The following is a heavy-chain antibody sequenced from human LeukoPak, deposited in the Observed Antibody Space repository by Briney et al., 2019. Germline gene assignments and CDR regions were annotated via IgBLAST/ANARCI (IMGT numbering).Heavy chain of an antibody. V-gene: IGHV3-11*04. CDR1: GFTFSDYY. D-gene: IGHD1-1*01. CDR3: ARVGTTGTTHFDY. Sequence: GGSLRLSCAASGFTFSDYYMSWIRQAPGKGLEWVSYISSSGSTIYYADSVKGRFTISSDNAKNSLYLQMNSLRAEDTAVYYCARVGTTGTTHFDYWGQGTLVTVSS. J-gene: IGHJ4*02. CDR2: ISSSGSTI.